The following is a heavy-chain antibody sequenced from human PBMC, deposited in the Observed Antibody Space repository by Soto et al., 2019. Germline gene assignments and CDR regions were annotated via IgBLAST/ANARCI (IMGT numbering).Heavy chain of an antibody. CDR1: GYTLTELS. D-gene: IGHD2-15*01. CDR2: FDPEDGET. J-gene: IGHJ6*02. Sequence: ASVKVSCKVSGYTLTELSMHWVRQAPGKGLEWMGGFDPEDGETIYAQKFQGRVTMTEDTSTDTAYMELSSLRSEDTAVYYCATPWVYCSGGSCYLRAGYYGMDVWGQGPTVTVSS. CDR3: ATPWVYCSGGSCYLRAGYYGMDV. V-gene: IGHV1-24*01.